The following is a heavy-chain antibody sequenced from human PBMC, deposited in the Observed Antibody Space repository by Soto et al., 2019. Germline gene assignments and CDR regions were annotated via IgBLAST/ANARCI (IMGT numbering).Heavy chain of an antibody. D-gene: IGHD3-22*01. CDR3: VKPPAYYYDSVAYYSD. CDR1: GFIFINYA. J-gene: IGHJ4*02. CDR2: ISGNGDTT. Sequence: PXGSLRLSCSASGFIFINYAVHWVRQTPGKGLEYVSTISGNGDTTYYADSVKGRFTISRDNSKNTLYLQMSSLRIEDTAVYYCVKPPAYYYDSVAYYSDWGQGTLVTVSS. V-gene: IGHV3-64D*06.